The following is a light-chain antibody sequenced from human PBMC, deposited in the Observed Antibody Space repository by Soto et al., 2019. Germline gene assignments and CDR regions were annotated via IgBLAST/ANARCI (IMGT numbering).Light chain of an antibody. CDR3: ISYTSTSTVV. CDR1: SSDVGDYDH. V-gene: IGLV2-14*03. CDR2: DVS. J-gene: IGLJ2*01. Sequence: QSALTQPASVSGSPGQSVTISCIGTSSDVGDYDHVSWYRQPPGKAPKLMNYDVSNRPSGVSDRFSGSKSGNTASLSISGLQAEDEADYYCISYTSTSTVVFGGGTKLTVL.